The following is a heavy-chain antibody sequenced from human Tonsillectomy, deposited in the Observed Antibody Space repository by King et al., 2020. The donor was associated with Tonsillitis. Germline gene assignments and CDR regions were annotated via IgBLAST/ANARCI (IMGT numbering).Heavy chain of an antibody. CDR1: GFTFNDYA. D-gene: IGHD6-13*01. Sequence: VQLVESGGGVVQPGRSLRLSCAASGFTFNDYALHWVRQAPGKGLEWVAAISYDGTNKYYADSVKGRFTISRDSSKNTLYLQMNSLRIEDTAMYYCTRGSRGSSLRLGFDCWGQGNLVTVSS. CDR3: TRGSRGSSLRLGFDC. CDR2: ISYDGTNK. J-gene: IGHJ4*02. V-gene: IGHV3-30-3*01.